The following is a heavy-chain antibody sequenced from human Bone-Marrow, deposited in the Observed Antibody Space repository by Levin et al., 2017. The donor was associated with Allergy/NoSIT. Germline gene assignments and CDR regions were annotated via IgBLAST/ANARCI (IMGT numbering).Heavy chain of an antibody. CDR1: GGSISTYY. J-gene: IGHJ4*02. CDR3: ARGGDFWSGYSHDY. D-gene: IGHD3-3*01. Sequence: SETLSLTCTVSGGSISTYYWSWIRQPPGKGLEWIGYIYYSGSTDYNPSLKSRVTMSVDTSKNQFSLKVNSVTAADTAVYYCARGGDFWSGYSHDYWGQGTLVTVSS. V-gene: IGHV4-59*01. CDR2: IYYSGST.